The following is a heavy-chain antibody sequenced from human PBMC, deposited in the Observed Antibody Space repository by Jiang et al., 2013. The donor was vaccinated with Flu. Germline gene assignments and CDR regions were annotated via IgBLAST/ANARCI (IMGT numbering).Heavy chain of an antibody. V-gene: IGHV1-69*01. CDR1: GGTFNNYA. CDR2: IIPTSGTT. J-gene: IGHJ6*02. CDR3: ARQRQQPHRDIYSYYYGMDV. Sequence: GAEVKKPGSSVKVSCKASGGTFNNYAISWVRQAPGQGLERMGGIIPTSGTTNYAQKFQGRVTVTADESTSTVFMELRSLRSEDTAVFYCARQRQQPHRDIYSYYYGMDVWGQGTTVTVSS. D-gene: IGHD6-13*01.